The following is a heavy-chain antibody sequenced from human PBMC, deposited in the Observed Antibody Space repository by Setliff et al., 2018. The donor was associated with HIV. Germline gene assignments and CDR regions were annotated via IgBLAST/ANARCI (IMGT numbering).Heavy chain of an antibody. CDR2: VYWSGTT. Sequence: SETLSLTCIVSGDSIRSGDLYWTWIRQSPGKGLEWIGYVYWSGTTHYNPSLNGRVTISVDTSENQFSLKLDSLTAADSAVYYCARTTRHDGAAYDAFDLWGQGTLVTVSS. D-gene: IGHD1-1*01. CDR1: GDSIRSGDLY. J-gene: IGHJ3*01. V-gene: IGHV4-30-4*01. CDR3: ARTTRHDGAAYDAFDL.